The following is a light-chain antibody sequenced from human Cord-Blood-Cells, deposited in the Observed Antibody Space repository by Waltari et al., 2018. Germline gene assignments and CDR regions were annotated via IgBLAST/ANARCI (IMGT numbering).Light chain of an antibody. CDR3: SSYTSSSTYV. J-gene: IGLJ1*01. Sequence: QSALTQPASVSGSPGQSTTISCTATSRDVGGYNYVSWYQQHPGKAPQLMIYEVSTRPSGVSNRFSGSKYGNTASLTISGLQAEDEADYYCSSYTSSSTYVFGTGTKVTVL. CDR2: EVS. CDR1: SRDVGGYNY. V-gene: IGLV2-14*01.